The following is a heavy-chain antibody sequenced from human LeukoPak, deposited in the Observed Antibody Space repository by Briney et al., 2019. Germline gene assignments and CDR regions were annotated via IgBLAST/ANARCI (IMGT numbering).Heavy chain of an antibody. Sequence: GGSLRLSCAASGFTVSSNYMSWVRQAPGKGLEWVSVIYSGGSTYYADSVKGRFTISRDNSKNTLYLQMNSLRAEDTAVYYCARDGRYSYGVIDYWGQGTLVTVSS. J-gene: IGHJ4*02. D-gene: IGHD5-18*01. V-gene: IGHV3-66*01. CDR1: GFTVSSNY. CDR3: ARDGRYSYGVIDY. CDR2: IYSGGST.